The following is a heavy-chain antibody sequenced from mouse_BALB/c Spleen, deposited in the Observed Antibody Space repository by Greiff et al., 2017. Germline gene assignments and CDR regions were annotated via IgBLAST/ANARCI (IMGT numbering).Heavy chain of an antibody. J-gene: IGHJ2*01. D-gene: IGHD1-1*01. CDR2: ISYSGST. V-gene: IGHV3-2*02. CDR1: GYSITSDYA. CDR3: ARRDYYGSSYHLDY. Sequence: DVKLQESGPGLVKPSQSLSLTCTVTGYSITSDYAWNWIRQFPGNKLEWMGYISYSGSTSYNPSLKSRISITRDTSKNQFFLQLNSVTTEDTATYYCARRDYYGSSYHLDYWGQGTTLTVSS.